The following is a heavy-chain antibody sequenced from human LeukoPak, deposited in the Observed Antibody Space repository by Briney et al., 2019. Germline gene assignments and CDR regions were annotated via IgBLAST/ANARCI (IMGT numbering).Heavy chain of an antibody. V-gene: IGHV3-64*01. CDR1: GFTFSSYA. CDR3: ARGSYYDSWSGYCPI. D-gene: IGHD3-3*01. CDR2: ISSNGGST. J-gene: IGHJ3*02. Sequence: GGSLRLSCAASGFTFSSYAMHWVRQAPGKGLEYVSAISSNGGSTYYANSEKGRFTISRDNSKNTLYLQMGSLRAEDMAVYCCARGSYYDSWSGYCPIWGQGTMVTVSS.